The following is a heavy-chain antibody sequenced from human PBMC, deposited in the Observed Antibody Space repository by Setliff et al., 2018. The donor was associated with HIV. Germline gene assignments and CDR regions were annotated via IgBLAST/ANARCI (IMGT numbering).Heavy chain of an antibody. CDR3: ARDYWKILDY. D-gene: IGHD1-1*01. CDR2: ISAYNGNT. V-gene: IGHV1-18*04. Sequence: ASVKVSCKASGYTFTSYYMHWVRQAPGQGLEWMGWISAYNGNTNYAQKLQGRVTITRDTSASTAYMELSSLRSEDTAVYYCARDYWKILDYWGQGTLVTVSS. CDR1: GYTFTSYY. J-gene: IGHJ4*02.